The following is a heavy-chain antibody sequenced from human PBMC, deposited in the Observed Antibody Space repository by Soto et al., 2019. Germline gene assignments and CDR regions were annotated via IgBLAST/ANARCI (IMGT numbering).Heavy chain of an antibody. V-gene: IGHV3-15*01. CDR2: IKSKADGGII. CDR1: GFTFSDYY. Sequence: GGSLRLSCAASGFTFSDYYMSWIRQAPGKGLEWVGLIKSKADGGIIDYAAPVKGRFAISRDDSKNTLYLQMNSLNNEDTAVCFCPTASEWGKGPLVTVSS. CDR3: PTASE. J-gene: IGHJ4*02.